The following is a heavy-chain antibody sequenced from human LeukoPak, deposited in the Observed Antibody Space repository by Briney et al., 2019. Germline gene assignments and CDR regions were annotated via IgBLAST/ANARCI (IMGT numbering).Heavy chain of an antibody. CDR1: GYTFTSYD. CDR2: MNPNSGNT. Sequence: ASVTVSFKASGYTFTSYDINWVRQAAGQGLEGMGWMNPNSGNTGYAQKFQGRVTMTRNTSISTAYMELSSLRSEDTAVYYCASARDDYLCYGMDVWGQGTTVTVSS. J-gene: IGHJ6*02. CDR3: ASARDDYLCYGMDV. V-gene: IGHV1-8*01.